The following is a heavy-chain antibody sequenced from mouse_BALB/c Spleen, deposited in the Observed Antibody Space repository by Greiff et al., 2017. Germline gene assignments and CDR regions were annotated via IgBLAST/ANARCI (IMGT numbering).Heavy chain of an antibody. V-gene: IGHV5-9-4*01. J-gene: IGHJ2*01. CDR3: ARVIYYYGSSSYYFDY. CDR1: GFAFSSYA. CDR2: ISSGGSYT. Sequence: EVKLVESGGGLVKPGGSLKLSCAASGFAFSSYAMSWVRQSPEKRLEWVAEISSGGSYTYYPDTVTGRFTISRDNAKNTLYLEMSSLRSEDTAMYYCARVIYYYGSSSYYFDYWGQGTTLTVSS. D-gene: IGHD1-1*01.